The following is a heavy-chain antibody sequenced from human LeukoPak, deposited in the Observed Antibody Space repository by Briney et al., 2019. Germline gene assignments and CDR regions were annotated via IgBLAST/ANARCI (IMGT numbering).Heavy chain of an antibody. Sequence: GGSLRLSCAASGFTFSSYAIHWVRQAPGKGLEWLAVISYDGTNKYYSESVKGRFTISRDKSKNMVYLQMNSLRRDDTAMYYCAKDAAWGAAAGTRFDFWGQGTLVTVSS. CDR2: ISYDGTNK. V-gene: IGHV3-30*04. CDR3: AKDAAWGAAAGTRFDF. D-gene: IGHD6-13*01. J-gene: IGHJ4*02. CDR1: GFTFSSYA.